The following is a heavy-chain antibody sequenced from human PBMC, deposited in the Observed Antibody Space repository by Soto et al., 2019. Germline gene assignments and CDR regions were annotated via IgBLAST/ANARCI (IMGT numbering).Heavy chain of an antibody. V-gene: IGHV3-23*01. D-gene: IGHD2-15*01. CDR2: IIANGGT. Sequence: GGSLRLSCAASGFTFNHYAMSWVRQSPGKGLEWVSIIIANGGTFYADSVKGRFTISRDNSKNTVYLQMSSLRVEDTAIYYCAKDYTVAADPSSVILFDYWGQGSLVTVSS. J-gene: IGHJ4*02. CDR3: AKDYTVAADPSSVILFDY. CDR1: GFTFNHYA.